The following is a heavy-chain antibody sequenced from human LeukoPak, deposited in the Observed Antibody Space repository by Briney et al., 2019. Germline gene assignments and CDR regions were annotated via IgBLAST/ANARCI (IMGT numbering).Heavy chain of an antibody. CDR3: ARDRQWLVLVY. Sequence: ASVKVSCKASGYSFSDYYLHWVRQAPGQGLEWMGWINPKSGATNYAQKFQGRGTMTRDTSIDTAYMEMNGLRSDDTAVYYCARDRQWLVLVYWGQGTLVTVSS. D-gene: IGHD6-19*01. CDR2: INPKSGAT. J-gene: IGHJ4*02. V-gene: IGHV1-2*02. CDR1: GYSFSDYY.